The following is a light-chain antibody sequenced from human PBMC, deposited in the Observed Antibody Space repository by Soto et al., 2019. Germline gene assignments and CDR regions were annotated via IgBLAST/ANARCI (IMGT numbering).Light chain of an antibody. CDR2: LNSDGSH. J-gene: IGLJ3*02. CDR1: SGHSSYA. CDR3: QTWGTGIRV. V-gene: IGLV4-69*01. Sequence: QLVLTQSPSASASLGASVKLTCTLSSGHSSYAIAWHQQQPEKGPRYLMKLNSDGSHSKGDGIPDRFSGSSSGAERYLTISSIQSEDEADYYCQTWGTGIRVFGGGTKLTVL.